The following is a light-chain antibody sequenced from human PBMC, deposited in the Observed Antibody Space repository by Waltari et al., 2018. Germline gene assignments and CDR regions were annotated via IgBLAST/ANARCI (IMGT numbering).Light chain of an antibody. CDR3: ATWDDSLNGLV. CDR2: SNN. J-gene: IGLJ2*01. Sequence: QSVLTQPPSASGTPGQRVTISCSGTGSNLGSNSVNWYQPIPGTAPKVLIYSNNQRPSGVPGRFSGSKSGTSASLAISGLQSEDEADYYCATWDDSLNGLVFGGGTRLTVL. V-gene: IGLV1-44*01. CDR1: GSNLGSNS.